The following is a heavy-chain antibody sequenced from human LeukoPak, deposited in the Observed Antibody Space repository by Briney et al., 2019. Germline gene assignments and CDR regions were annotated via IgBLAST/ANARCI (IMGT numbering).Heavy chain of an antibody. J-gene: IGHJ4*02. CDR2: ISSSSSYI. Sequence: GGSLRLSCAASGFTFSSYSMNWVRQAPGKGLEWVSSISSSSSYIYYADSVKGRFTISRDNAKNSLYLQMNSLRAEDTAVYYCARDRWGYCSSTSCYTFDYWGQGTLVTVSS. CDR3: ARDRWGYCSSTSCYTFDY. D-gene: IGHD2-2*02. V-gene: IGHV3-21*01. CDR1: GFTFSSYS.